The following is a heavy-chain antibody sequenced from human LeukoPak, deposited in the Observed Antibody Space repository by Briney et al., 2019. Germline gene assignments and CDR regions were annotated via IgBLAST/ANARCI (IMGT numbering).Heavy chain of an antibody. CDR3: AREIRGYRVRRGFDP. D-gene: IGHD5-18*01. Sequence: SDTLSLTCAVYGGSFSGYYWSWIRQPPGKGLEWIGEINHSGSTNYNPSLKSRVTISVDTSKNQFSLKLSSVTAADTAVYYCAREIRGYRVRRGFDPWGQGTLVTVSS. CDR1: GGSFSGYY. V-gene: IGHV4-34*01. CDR2: INHSGST. J-gene: IGHJ5*02.